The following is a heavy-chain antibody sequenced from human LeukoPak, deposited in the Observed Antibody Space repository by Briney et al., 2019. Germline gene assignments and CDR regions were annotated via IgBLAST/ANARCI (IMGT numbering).Heavy chain of an antibody. D-gene: IGHD2/OR15-2a*01. CDR3: ARDLNKGARGDY. CDR1: GFSFSTYG. V-gene: IGHV3-33*01. CDR2: IRYDEINT. Sequence: PGRSLRLSCAASGFSFSTYGMHWVRQAPGKGLEWVALIRYDEINTYYADSVKGRFTISRDNSKNTLYLQMSSLRAEDTAVYYCARDLNKGARGDYWGQGTLVTVSS. J-gene: IGHJ4*02.